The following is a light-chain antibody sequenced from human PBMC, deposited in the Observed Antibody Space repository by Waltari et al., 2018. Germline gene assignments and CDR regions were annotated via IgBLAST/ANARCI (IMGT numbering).Light chain of an antibody. CDR1: ALPKKY. Sequence: SYELTQPPSVSVSPGQTARITCSGDALPKKYAYWYQQKSGQAPVLVIYEDSKRPSRIPGRFSGSSSETMATLRISGDQVEDEADYYCYSTDSSGNHRVFGGGTKLTVL. J-gene: IGLJ2*01. CDR2: EDS. CDR3: YSTDSSGNHRV. V-gene: IGLV3-10*01.